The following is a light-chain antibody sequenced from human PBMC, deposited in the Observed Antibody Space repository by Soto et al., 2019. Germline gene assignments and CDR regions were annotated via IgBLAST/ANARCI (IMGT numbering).Light chain of an antibody. Sequence: IGLTRSPAALSLSPVERATLSCRASQSISGYLGWYQQKPGQAPRLLIYDASNRATGIPARFSGSGSGTDFTLTISSLEPEDFAVYYCQQRSNWSGTFGQGTKVDIK. V-gene: IGKV3-11*01. J-gene: IGKJ1*01. CDR1: QSISGY. CDR3: QQRSNWSGT. CDR2: DAS.